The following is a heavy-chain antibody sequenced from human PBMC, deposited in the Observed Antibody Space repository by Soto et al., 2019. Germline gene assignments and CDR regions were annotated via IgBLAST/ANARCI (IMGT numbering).Heavy chain of an antibody. CDR1: GFTFSSDA. CDR3: AKDTGDYDFWSGYFTVSFFDY. Sequence: EVQLLESGGSLVQPGGSLRLSCAASGFTFSSDAMSWVRQAPGKGLEWVSAIGGSGGSTYYADSVKGRFTISRDNSKNTLYLQMNSLRAEDTAVYYCAKDTGDYDFWSGYFTVSFFDYWGQGTLVTVSS. CDR2: IGGSGGST. D-gene: IGHD3-3*01. J-gene: IGHJ4*02. V-gene: IGHV3-23*01.